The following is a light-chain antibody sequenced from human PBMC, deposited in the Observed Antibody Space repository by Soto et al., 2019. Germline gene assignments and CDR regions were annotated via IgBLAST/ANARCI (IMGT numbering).Light chain of an antibody. CDR3: AAWDDSLSGWL. V-gene: IGLV1-47*01. CDR1: SSNIGSNY. Sequence: QLVLTQPPSASGTPGQRVTISCSGSSSNIGSNYVYWYQQLPGTAPKLLIYRNNQRPSGVPDRFFGSKSGTSASLAISGLRFEDEADYYCAAWDDSLSGWLFGGGTQLTVL. CDR2: RNN. J-gene: IGLJ3*02.